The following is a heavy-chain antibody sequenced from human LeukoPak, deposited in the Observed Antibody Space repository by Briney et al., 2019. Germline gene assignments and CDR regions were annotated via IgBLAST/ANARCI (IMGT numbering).Heavy chain of an antibody. D-gene: IGHD3-22*01. J-gene: IGHJ3*02. CDR3: ARWGSVASSGYLDAFDI. Sequence: PSETLSLTCTVSGGSISSSSYYWGWIRQPPGKGLEWIGSIYYSGSTYYNPSLKSRVTISVDTSKNQFSLKLSSVTAADTAVYYCARWGSVASSGYLDAFDIWGQGTMVTVSS. V-gene: IGHV4-39*01. CDR1: GGSISSSSYY. CDR2: IYYSGST.